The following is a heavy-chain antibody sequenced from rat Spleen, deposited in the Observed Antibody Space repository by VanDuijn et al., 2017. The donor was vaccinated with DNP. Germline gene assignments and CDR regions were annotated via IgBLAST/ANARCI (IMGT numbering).Heavy chain of an antibody. CDR3: ARPSYSSYGGFAY. J-gene: IGHJ3*01. CDR1: GFTFSDYN. V-gene: IGHV5S10*01. Sequence: EVQLVESGGGLVQPGRSLKVSCAASGFTFSDYNMAWVRQAPKKGLEWVATIIYDGGSTYYRDSVKGRFTISRDNAKNTLYLQMNSLRSDDMATYYCARPSYSSYGGFAYWGQGTLVTVSS. D-gene: IGHD1-2*01. CDR2: IIYDGGST.